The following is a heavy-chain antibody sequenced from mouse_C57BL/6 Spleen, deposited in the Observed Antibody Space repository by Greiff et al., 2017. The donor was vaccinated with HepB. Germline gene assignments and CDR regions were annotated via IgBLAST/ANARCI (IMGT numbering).Heavy chain of an antibody. Sequence: VQLQQSGAELVRPGSSVKLSCKASGYTFTSYWMDWVKQRPGQGLEWIGNIYPSDSETHYNQKFKDKATLTVDKSSSTAYMQLSSLTSEDSAVYDCARVWTGYYFDYWGQGTTLTVSS. CDR1: GYTFTSYW. D-gene: IGHD2-10*02. CDR3: ARVWTGYYFDY. CDR2: IYPSDSET. J-gene: IGHJ2*01. V-gene: IGHV1-61*01.